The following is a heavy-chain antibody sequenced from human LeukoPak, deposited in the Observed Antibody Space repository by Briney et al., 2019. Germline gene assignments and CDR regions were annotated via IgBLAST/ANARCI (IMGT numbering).Heavy chain of an antibody. V-gene: IGHV3-48*03. Sequence: PGGSLRLSCAASGFIFSGYDMNWVRQPPGKGLEWVSLISRSGRTIYYADSVKGRFTISRDDAKNSLYLQMNSLRAGDTALYYCVRKSGSYYYYYAMDVWGQGTTVTVSS. CDR2: ISRSGRTI. CDR3: VRKSGSYYYYYAMDV. CDR1: GFIFSGYD. D-gene: IGHD1-26*01. J-gene: IGHJ6*02.